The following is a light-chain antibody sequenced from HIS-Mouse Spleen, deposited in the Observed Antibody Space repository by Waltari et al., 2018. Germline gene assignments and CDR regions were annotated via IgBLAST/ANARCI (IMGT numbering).Light chain of an antibody. CDR2: EVS. Sequence: QSALTQPASVSGSPGQSITISCTGTSSDVGGYNYVSWDQQHPGKAPKLMIYEVSNRPSGVCNRFSGSKSGNTASLTISGLQAEDEADYYCSSYTSSSTLGVFGTGTKVTVL. J-gene: IGLJ1*01. V-gene: IGLV2-14*01. CDR1: SSDVGGYNY. CDR3: SSYTSSSTLGV.